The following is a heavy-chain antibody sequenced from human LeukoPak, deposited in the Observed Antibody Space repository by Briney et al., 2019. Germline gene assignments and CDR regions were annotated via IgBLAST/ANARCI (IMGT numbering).Heavy chain of an antibody. J-gene: IGHJ6*02. D-gene: IGHD3-10*01. CDR1: GFIFSNYY. CDR3: ARRRYGTGMDV. CDR2: IIEDGSKK. V-gene: IGHV3-7*01. Sequence: GGSLRLSCTASGFIFSNYYMGWVRQAPGKGLEWVANIIEDGSKKYYVDSVEGRFTISRDNAKNSVYLQMNSLRAEDAGLYYCARRRYGTGMDVWGQGTTVTVSS.